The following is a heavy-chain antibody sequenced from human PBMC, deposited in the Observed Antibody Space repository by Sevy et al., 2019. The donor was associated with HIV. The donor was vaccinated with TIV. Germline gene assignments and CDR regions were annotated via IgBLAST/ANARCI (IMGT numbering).Heavy chain of an antibody. CDR2: IKKDGSEK. V-gene: IGHV3-7*01. CDR3: ARVGVGSWLPHYYFDY. J-gene: IGHJ4*02. Sequence: GGSLRLSCAASGFTFNMYWMTWVRQAPGKGLEWVANIKKDGSEKYYVDSVKGRFTMSRDNAKNSLYLQMNSLRAEDTGVYYCARVGVGSWLPHYYFDYWGQCALVTVSS. CDR1: GFTFNMYW. D-gene: IGHD3-3*01.